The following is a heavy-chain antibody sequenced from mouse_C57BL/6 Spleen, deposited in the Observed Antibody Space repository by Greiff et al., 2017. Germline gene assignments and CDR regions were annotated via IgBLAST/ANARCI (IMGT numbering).Heavy chain of an antibody. CDR2: IRNNANGYSS. CDR3: ASYHSNYEFAY. CDR1: GFTFTDYY. J-gene: IGHJ3*01. D-gene: IGHD2-5*01. Sequence: DVKLVESGGGLVQPGGSLSLSCAASGFTFTDYYMSWVRQPPGKALEWLGFIRNNANGYSSEYSASVNGRFSISRDNSKSIVYLQMNALRTEDSATYYCASYHSNYEFAYWGQGTLVTVSA. V-gene: IGHV7-3*01.